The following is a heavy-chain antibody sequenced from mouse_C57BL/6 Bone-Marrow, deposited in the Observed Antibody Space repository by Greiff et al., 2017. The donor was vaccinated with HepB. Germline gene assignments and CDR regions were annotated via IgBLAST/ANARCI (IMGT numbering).Heavy chain of an antibody. CDR1: VYTFTSYW. Sequence: QVQLQQPGAELVRPGSSVKLSCKASVYTFTSYWMDWVKQRPGQGLEWIGNIYPSDSETHYNQKFKDKATLTVDKSSSTAYMQLSSLTSEDSAVYYCARGYYWYFDVWGTGTTVTVSS. V-gene: IGHV1-61*01. CDR3: ARGYYWYFDV. CDR2: IYPSDSET. J-gene: IGHJ1*03.